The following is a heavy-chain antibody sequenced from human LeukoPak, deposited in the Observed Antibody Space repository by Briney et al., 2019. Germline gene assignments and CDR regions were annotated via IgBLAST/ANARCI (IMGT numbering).Heavy chain of an antibody. D-gene: IGHD6-19*01. J-gene: IGHJ4*02. CDR1: GASISDYY. Sequence: SETLSLTCIVSGASISDYYWSWIRQPAGKGLEWIGRIYTSGSTNYNPSLKSRVTMSVDTSKNQFSLKLSSVTAADTAVYYCASIAVAGYYFDYWGQGTLVTVSS. V-gene: IGHV4-4*07. CDR3: ASIAVAGYYFDY. CDR2: IYTSGST.